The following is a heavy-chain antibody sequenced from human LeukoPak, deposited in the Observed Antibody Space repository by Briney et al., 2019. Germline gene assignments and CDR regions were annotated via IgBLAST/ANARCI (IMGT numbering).Heavy chain of an antibody. V-gene: IGHV1-69*05. CDR2: IIPVFGTT. CDR1: GGVSSDYP. D-gene: IGHD3-10*01. J-gene: IGHJ4*02. Sequence: GASVKVSCKTSGGVSSDYPVSWVRLAPGQGLEWMGGIIPVFGTTTYAPKFQGRVSLSIHESAGTAYMELSDLTFEDTAIYYCAGDFYGSGSYRPAFDYWGQGTLVTVSS. CDR3: AGDFYGSGSYRPAFDY.